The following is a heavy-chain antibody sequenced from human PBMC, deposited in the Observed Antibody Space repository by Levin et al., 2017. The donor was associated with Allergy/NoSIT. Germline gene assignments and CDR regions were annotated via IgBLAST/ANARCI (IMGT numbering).Heavy chain of an antibody. Sequence: GASVKVSCKASGYTFNSYGISWVRQAPGQGLEWMGWISAYNGDTNYAQKFQGRVTMTTDTSTSTAYMELRSLRSDDTAVYYCARDRYYYDSSGYYLFDYWGQGTLVTVSS. CDR2: ISAYNGDT. J-gene: IGHJ4*02. CDR1: GYTFNSYG. D-gene: IGHD3-22*01. V-gene: IGHV1-18*01. CDR3: ARDRYYYDSSGYYLFDY.